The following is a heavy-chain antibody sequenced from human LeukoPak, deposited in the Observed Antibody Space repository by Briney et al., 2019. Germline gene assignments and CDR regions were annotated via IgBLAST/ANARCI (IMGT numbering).Heavy chain of an antibody. J-gene: IGHJ4*02. CDR2: INPSAGTT. V-gene: IGHV1-46*01. Sequence: ASVKVSCKASGYSFTSHYTHWVRQAPGQGLEWMGIINPSAGTTSCAQKFQGRLTMARETSTSTLYMELSSLGSEDTAVYYCARDSRFGVVGVTSGVDYWGQGTLVTVSS. D-gene: IGHD1-26*01. CDR3: ARDSRFGVVGVTSGVDY. CDR1: GYSFTSHY.